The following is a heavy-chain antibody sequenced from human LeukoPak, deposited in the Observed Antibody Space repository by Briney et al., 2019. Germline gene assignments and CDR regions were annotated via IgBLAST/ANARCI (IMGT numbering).Heavy chain of an antibody. D-gene: IGHD3-3*01. J-gene: IGHJ4*02. CDR2: ISGSGGST. CDR3: AKDRLGYDFWSGPFDY. V-gene: IGHV3-23*01. CDR1: GFTFSSYA. Sequence: GGSLRLSCAASGFTFSSYAMSWVRQAPGKGLEWVSAISGSGGSTYYADSVKGRFTTSRDNSKNTLYLQMNSLRAEDTAVYYCAKDRLGYDFWSGPFDYWGQGTLVTVSS.